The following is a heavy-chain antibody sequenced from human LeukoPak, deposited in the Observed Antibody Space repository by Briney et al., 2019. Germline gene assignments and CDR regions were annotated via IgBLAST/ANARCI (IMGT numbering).Heavy chain of an antibody. CDR3: ASLTVLRYFDWSSGREGAFDI. CDR1: GFTFSSYA. D-gene: IGHD3-9*01. V-gene: IGHV3-23*01. J-gene: IGHJ3*02. CDR2: ISGSGGST. Sequence: GGSLRLSCAASGFTFSSYAMSWVRQAPGKGLEWVSAISGSGGSTYYADSVKGRFTISRDNSKNTLYLQMNSLRAEDTAVYYCASLTVLRYFDWSSGREGAFDIWGQGTMVTVSS.